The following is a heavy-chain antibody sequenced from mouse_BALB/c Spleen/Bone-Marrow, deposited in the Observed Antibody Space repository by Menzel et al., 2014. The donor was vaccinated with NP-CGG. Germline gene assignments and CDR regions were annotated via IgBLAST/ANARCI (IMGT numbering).Heavy chain of an antibody. V-gene: IGHV3-2*02. D-gene: IGHD2-3*01. Sequence: DVHLVESGPGLVKPSQSLSLTCTVTGYSITSDYAWNWIRQFPGNKLEWMGYISYSGSTSYNPSLKSRISITRDTSKNQFFLQLDSVTTEDTATYYCARNGYYYYFDYWGQGTTLTVSS. J-gene: IGHJ2*01. CDR2: ISYSGST. CDR3: ARNGYYYYFDY. CDR1: GYSITSDYA.